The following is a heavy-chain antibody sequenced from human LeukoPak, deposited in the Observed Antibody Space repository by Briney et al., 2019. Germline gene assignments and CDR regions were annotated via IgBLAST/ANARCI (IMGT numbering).Heavy chain of an antibody. Sequence: ASVKVSCKASGYTFTSYGISWVRQAPGQGLEWMGWISAYNGNTNYAQKLQGRVTMTTDTSTSTAYMELRSLRSDDTAVYYCARGSVVVITTYAFDIWGQGTMVTVSS. V-gene: IGHV1-18*01. CDR3: ARGSVVVITTYAFDI. D-gene: IGHD3-22*01. CDR1: GYTFTSYG. CDR2: ISAYNGNT. J-gene: IGHJ3*02.